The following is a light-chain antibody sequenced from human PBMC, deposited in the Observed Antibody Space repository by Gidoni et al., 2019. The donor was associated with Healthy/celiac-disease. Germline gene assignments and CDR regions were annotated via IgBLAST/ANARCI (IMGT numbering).Light chain of an antibody. V-gene: IGKV3-20*01. J-gene: IGKJ1*01. CDR3: QQYGSSPPWT. CDR2: GAS. Sequence: EIVLTQSPGKLSLSPGERATISCRASHSVSSSYLAWYQQKPGQAPRLLIDGASSRATGIPDRFSGSGSGTDFNRTISRLEPEDFAVYYCQQYGSSPPWTFGQGTKVEIK. CDR1: HSVSSSY.